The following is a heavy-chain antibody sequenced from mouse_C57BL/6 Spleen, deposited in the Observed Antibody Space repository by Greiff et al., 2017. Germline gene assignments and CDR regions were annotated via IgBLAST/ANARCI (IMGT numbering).Heavy chain of an antibody. CDR3: AREGRVYDYDDGGYFDV. CDR1: GYTFTDHT. Sequence: VQLQQSDAELVKPGASVKISCKVSGYTFTDHTIHWMKQRPEQGLEWIGYIYPRDGSTKYNEKFKGKATLTADKSSSTAYMQLNSLTSEDAAVYFCAREGRVYDYDDGGYFDVWGTGTTVTVSS. D-gene: IGHD2-4*01. J-gene: IGHJ1*03. CDR2: IYPRDGST. V-gene: IGHV1-78*01.